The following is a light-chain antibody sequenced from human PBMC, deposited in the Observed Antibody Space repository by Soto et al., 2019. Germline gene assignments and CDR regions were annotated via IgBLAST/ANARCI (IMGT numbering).Light chain of an antibody. V-gene: IGKV1-8*01. CDR2: AAS. CDR3: PQLNTYPIT. Sequence: AIRMTQSPSSLSASTGDRVTITCRASQGISSYLAWYQQKPGKAPKLLIYAASTLQSGVPSRFSGSGSGTDFTLTISSLQPEDFATYYCPQLNTYPITCGQGTRLE. CDR1: QGISSY. J-gene: IGKJ5*01.